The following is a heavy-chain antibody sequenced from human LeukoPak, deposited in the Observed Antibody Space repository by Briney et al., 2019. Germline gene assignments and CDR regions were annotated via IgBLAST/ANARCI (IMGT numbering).Heavy chain of an antibody. V-gene: IGHV1-46*01. CDR3: ARRSPISGHTRYYYYGMDV. J-gene: IGHJ6*02. D-gene: IGHD6-19*01. CDR1: GYTFTSYY. Sequence: ASVKVSCKASGYTFTSYYMHWVRQAPGQGLEWMGIINPSGGSTSYAQKFRGRVTMTRDTSTSTVYMELSSLRSEDTAVYYCARRSPISGHTRYYYYGMDVWGQGTTVTVSS. CDR2: INPSGGST.